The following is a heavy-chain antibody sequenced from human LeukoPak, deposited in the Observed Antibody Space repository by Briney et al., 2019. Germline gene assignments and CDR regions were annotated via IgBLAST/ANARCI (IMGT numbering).Heavy chain of an antibody. V-gene: IGHV4-31*03. CDR2: IYYSGST. Sequence: SETLSLTCTVSGGSISSGGYYWSWIRQHPGKGLEWIGYIYYSGSTYYNPSLKSRVTISVDTSKNQFSLKLSSVTAADTAVYYCAREISVVATISVTLGYYYYYMDVWGKGTTVTVSS. J-gene: IGHJ6*03. CDR3: AREISVVATISVTLGYYYYYMDV. CDR1: GGSISSGGYY. D-gene: IGHD5-12*01.